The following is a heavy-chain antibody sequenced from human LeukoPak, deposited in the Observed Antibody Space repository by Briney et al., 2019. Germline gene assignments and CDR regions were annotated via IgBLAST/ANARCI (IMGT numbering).Heavy chain of an antibody. CDR1: GFTFSSYA. Sequence: GGSLRLSCAASGFTFSSYAMSWVRQPPGKGLEWVSVISGSGDTTYYADSVKGRFTVSRDNAKNSLYLQMKSLRAEDTTVYYCARDMGYSGSWPGYFDYWGQGVLVTVSS. CDR2: ISGSGDTT. V-gene: IGHV3-23*01. J-gene: IGHJ4*02. D-gene: IGHD1-26*01. CDR3: ARDMGYSGSWPGYFDY.